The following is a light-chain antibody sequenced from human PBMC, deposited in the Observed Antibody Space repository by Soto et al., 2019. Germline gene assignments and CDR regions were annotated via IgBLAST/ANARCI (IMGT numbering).Light chain of an antibody. J-gene: IGLJ1*01. CDR3: SSYSTSSTLGV. CDR1: SSDVGTYNF. Sequence: QSGLTQPASVSGSPGQSITISCTGTSSDVGTYNFVSWYQQPPGKAPKLIIYRVTNRPSGVSNRFSGSKSGNTASLTISGLQAEDEADYYCSSYSTSSTLGVFGTGTKLTVL. V-gene: IGLV2-14*01. CDR2: RVT.